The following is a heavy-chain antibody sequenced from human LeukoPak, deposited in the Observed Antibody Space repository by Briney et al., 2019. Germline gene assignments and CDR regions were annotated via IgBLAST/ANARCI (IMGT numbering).Heavy chain of an antibody. CDR2: IYYSGST. Sequence: SETLSLTCTVSGGSISSYYWSWIRQPPGKRLEWIGHIYYSGSTNYNPSLKSRATISVDTSKNQFSLKLSSVTAADTAVYYCASRSSIWSGYQDTLYYFDSWGQGTLVTVSS. CDR1: GGSISSYY. J-gene: IGHJ4*02. D-gene: IGHD3-3*01. V-gene: IGHV4-59*01. CDR3: ASRSSIWSGYQDTLYYFDS.